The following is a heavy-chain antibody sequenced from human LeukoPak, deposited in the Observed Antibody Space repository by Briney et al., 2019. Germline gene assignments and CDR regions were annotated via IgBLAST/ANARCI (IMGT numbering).Heavy chain of an antibody. CDR2: ISYDGSNK. Sequence: GGSLRLSCAASGFTFSSYGMPWVRQAPGKGLEWVAVISYDGSNKYYADSVKGRSTISRDNSKNTLYLQMNSLRAEDTAVYYCAKAKAVAGLDYWGQGTLVTVSP. J-gene: IGHJ4*02. CDR3: AKAKAVAGLDY. CDR1: GFTFSSYG. V-gene: IGHV3-30*18. D-gene: IGHD6-19*01.